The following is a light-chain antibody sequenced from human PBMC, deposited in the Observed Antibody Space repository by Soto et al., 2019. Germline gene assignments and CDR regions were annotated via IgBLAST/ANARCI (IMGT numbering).Light chain of an antibody. V-gene: IGKV1-8*01. Sequence: AIRMTQSPSSLSASTGDRVTITCRASQGISSYLAWYQQKPGKAPKLLIYAASTLQSGVPSRFSGSGSGTDFTLTISCLQSEDFTTHYCQQYYSYPRTFGQGNKVEIK. CDR2: AAS. CDR1: QGISSY. J-gene: IGKJ1*01. CDR3: QQYYSYPRT.